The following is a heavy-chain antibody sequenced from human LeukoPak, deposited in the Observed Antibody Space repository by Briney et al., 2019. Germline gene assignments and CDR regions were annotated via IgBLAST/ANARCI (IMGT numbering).Heavy chain of an antibody. CDR2: ISSSGGSA. Sequence: GGSLRLSCAASGFAFSSYAMSWVRQAPGKGLEWVSTISSSGGSAYYADSVKGRFTVSRDNSKNTVSLQMNSLRAEDTAVYYCAKDLGRDGYEIFDYWGQGTLVTVSS. CDR3: AKDLGRDGYEIFDY. J-gene: IGHJ4*02. CDR1: GFAFSSYA. D-gene: IGHD5-24*01. V-gene: IGHV3-23*01.